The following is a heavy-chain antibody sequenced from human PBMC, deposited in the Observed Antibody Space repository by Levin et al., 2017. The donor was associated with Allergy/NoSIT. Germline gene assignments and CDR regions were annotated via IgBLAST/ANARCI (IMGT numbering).Heavy chain of an antibody. CDR1: GFAFSSYA. Sequence: PGGSLRLSCAASGFAFSSYAMNWVRQAPGKGLEGVSAISGSGGGTYYADSVQGRFTISRDNSKNTLYLQMNSLRAEDTAVYFCAKGGYYSDNSAYYQLAKTFECWGQGTLLTVSS. D-gene: IGHD3-22*01. CDR3: AKGGYYSDNSAYYQLAKTFEC. CDR2: ISGSGGGT. V-gene: IGHV3-23*01. J-gene: IGHJ4*02.